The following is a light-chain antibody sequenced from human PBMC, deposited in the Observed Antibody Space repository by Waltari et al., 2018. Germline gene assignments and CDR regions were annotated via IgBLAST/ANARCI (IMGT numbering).Light chain of an antibody. CDR3: QQRANWPPLT. Sequence: EIVLTQSPVTLSLSPGERATLSCRASQSITNYLAWYQQKPGQAPRLLIYDAPKRAPGIPARFSGSGAGTDFTLTISSLEPEDFAVYYCQQRANWPPLTFGGGTKVEIK. CDR1: QSITNY. CDR2: DAP. J-gene: IGKJ4*01. V-gene: IGKV3-11*01.